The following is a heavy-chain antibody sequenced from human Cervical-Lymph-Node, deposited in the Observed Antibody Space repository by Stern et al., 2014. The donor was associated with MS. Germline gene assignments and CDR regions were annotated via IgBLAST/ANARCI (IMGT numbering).Heavy chain of an antibody. Sequence: QEQLVESGGGGVQPGKSLRLSCVVSGLTLSKYAMHWVRQAPGKGLEWVAVISVDGPNKYYADSVKGRFTISRDTSTNTLYLQMNGLRVNDTAVYFCSRGLTRWSQGTLVTVSS. CDR2: ISVDGPNK. V-gene: IGHV3-30-3*01. J-gene: IGHJ4*02. CDR3: SRGLTR. D-gene: IGHD3/OR15-3a*01. CDR1: GLTLSKYA.